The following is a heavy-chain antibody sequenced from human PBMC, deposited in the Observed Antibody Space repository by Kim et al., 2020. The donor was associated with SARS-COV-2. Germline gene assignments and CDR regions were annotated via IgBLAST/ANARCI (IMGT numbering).Heavy chain of an antibody. D-gene: IGHD5-12*01. Sequence: GGSLRLSCTASGFSFNTYIMNWFRQAPGKGLEWVSTIGVTGSPAYYADSVKGRFTISRDNSRNILYLQMNSLRAEDTAVYYCAKYRGYTGNDARPIDYWGLGTLVTVSP. V-gene: IGHV3-23*01. CDR3: AKYRGYTGNDARPIDY. CDR1: GFSFNTYI. J-gene: IGHJ4*02. CDR2: IGVTGSPA.